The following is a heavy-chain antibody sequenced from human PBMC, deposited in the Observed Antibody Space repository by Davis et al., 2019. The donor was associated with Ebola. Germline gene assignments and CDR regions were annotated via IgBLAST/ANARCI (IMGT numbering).Heavy chain of an antibody. CDR2: INYSGGST. Sequence: GESLKISCAASGFTFSSYAMTWVRQAPGKGLEWVSTINYSGGSTYYADSVKGRFTISRDNSKNTLYLQMNSLRAEDTAVYYCTTQSLTTSWVDYWGQGTLVTVSS. CDR3: TTQSLTTSWVDY. CDR1: GFTFSSYA. V-gene: IGHV3-23*01. D-gene: IGHD3-22*01. J-gene: IGHJ4*02.